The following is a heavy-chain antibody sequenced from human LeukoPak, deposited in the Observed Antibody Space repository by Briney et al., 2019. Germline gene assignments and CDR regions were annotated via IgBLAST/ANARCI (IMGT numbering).Heavy chain of an antibody. D-gene: IGHD6-13*01. Sequence: SETLSLTCTVSGGSISSYYWSWIRQPAGKGLEWIGRIYTSGSTNYNPSLKSRVTMSVDTSKNQFSLKLSSVTAADTAVYYCARDRSSWRYYYYYYGMDVWGQGTTVTVS. CDR1: GGSISSYY. CDR2: IYTSGST. V-gene: IGHV4-4*07. J-gene: IGHJ6*02. CDR3: ARDRSSWRYYYYYYGMDV.